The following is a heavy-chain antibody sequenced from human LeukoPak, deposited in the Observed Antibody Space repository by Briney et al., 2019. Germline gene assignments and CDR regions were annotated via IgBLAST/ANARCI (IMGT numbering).Heavy chain of an antibody. V-gene: IGHV3-9*01. Sequence: GGSLRLSCAASGFPFSTDWMIWVRQAPGKGLEWVSGISWNSGSIGYADSVKGRFTISRDNAKNSLYLQMNSLRAEDTALYYCAKDRGSGYDSPYYFDYWGQGTLVTVSS. D-gene: IGHD5-12*01. CDR1: GFPFSTDW. J-gene: IGHJ4*02. CDR2: ISWNSGSI. CDR3: AKDRGSGYDSPYYFDY.